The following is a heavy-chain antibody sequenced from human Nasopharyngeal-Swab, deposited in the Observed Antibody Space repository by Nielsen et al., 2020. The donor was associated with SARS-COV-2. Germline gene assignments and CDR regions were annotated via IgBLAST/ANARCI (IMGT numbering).Heavy chain of an antibody. J-gene: IGHJ6*02. CDR1: GGSISSYY. Sequence: SETLSLTCTVSGGSISSYYWGWIRQPPGKGLEWIGSIYYSGSTYYNPSLKSRVTISVDTSKNQFSLKLSSVTAADTAVYYCARDLSPIHDYGDYDTYYYYGMDVWGQGTTVTVSS. CDR2: IYYSGST. V-gene: IGHV4-39*07. D-gene: IGHD4-17*01. CDR3: ARDLSPIHDYGDYDTYYYYGMDV.